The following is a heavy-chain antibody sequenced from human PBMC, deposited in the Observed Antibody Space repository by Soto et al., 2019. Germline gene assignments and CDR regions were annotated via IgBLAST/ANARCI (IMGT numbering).Heavy chain of an antibody. CDR1: GFTFSGSA. CDR3: TTHPGYSHGFGY. Sequence: EVQLVESGGGLVQPGGSLKLSCAASGFTFSGSAMHWVRQASGKGLEWVGRIRGKANSYATAYAASVKGRFNISRDDSKNMAYLQMNSLKTEDTAVYYCTTHPGYSHGFGYWGQGTLVTVSS. D-gene: IGHD6-13*01. V-gene: IGHV3-73*02. J-gene: IGHJ4*02. CDR2: IRGKANSYAT.